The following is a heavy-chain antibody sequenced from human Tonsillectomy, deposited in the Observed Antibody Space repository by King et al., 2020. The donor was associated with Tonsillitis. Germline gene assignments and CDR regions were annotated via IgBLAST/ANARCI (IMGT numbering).Heavy chain of an antibody. V-gene: IGHV3-30*04. D-gene: IGHD5-12*01. Sequence: VQLVESGGGVVRPGGSVRLACAASGFVFSDCALHWVRRAPGKGLEWVAVISNNGSEQFYAASVQGRATVSRDNSKNTVYLEMKSLRLGDTYLYHCVRDRRVEYSRAKAYPHSYVMDVWGRGTMVTVSS. CDR2: ISNNGSEQ. CDR1: GFVFSDCA. J-gene: IGHJ6*02. CDR3: VRDRRVEYSRAKAYPHSYVMDV.